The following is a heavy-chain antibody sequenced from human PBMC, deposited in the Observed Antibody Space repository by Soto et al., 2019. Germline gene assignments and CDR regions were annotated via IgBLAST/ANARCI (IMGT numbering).Heavy chain of an antibody. CDR2: INATSGGT. V-gene: IGHV1-2*02. D-gene: IGHD3-16*02. CDR3: ARSAVSPFGGLIGPFDY. CDR1: GYTFTGYY. J-gene: IGHJ4*02. Sequence: ASVKVSCKASGYTFTGYYMHWVRQAPGQGLEWMGWINATSGGTKYAQKFQGRVTIIRDTSAYTAYMELTSLRSEDTAVYYCARSAVSPFGGLIGPFDYWGQGTLVTVSS.